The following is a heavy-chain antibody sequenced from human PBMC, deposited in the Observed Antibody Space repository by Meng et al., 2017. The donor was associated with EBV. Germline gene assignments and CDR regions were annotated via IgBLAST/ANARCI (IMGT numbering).Heavy chain of an antibody. Sequence: VQSGAEVKKPGSSVKVSCRTSGGTFRSDAVSWVRQAPGQGLEWMGGLIPMVGAPHYAQKFQGRVTIIADESTSTHSMELNSLRSEDTAMYYCASESGRGFTPDYWGQGTLVTVSS. CDR2: LIPMVGAP. V-gene: IGHV1-69*01. CDR1: GGTFRSDA. D-gene: IGHD3-10*01. J-gene: IGHJ4*02. CDR3: ASESGRGFTPDY.